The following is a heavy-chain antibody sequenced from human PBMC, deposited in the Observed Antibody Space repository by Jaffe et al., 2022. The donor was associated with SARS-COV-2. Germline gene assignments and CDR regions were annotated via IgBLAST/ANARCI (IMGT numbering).Heavy chain of an antibody. CDR2: ISGSGGST. Sequence: EVQLVESGGGLVQPGGSLRLSCAASGFTFSSYAMSWVRQAPGKGLEWVSAISGSGGSTYYADSVKGRFTISRDNSKNTLYLQMNSLRAEDTAVYYCAKGRGFIAVAGLYYFDYWGQGTLVTVSS. J-gene: IGHJ4*02. V-gene: IGHV3-23*04. CDR1: GFTFSSYA. D-gene: IGHD6-19*01. CDR3: AKGRGFIAVAGLYYFDY.